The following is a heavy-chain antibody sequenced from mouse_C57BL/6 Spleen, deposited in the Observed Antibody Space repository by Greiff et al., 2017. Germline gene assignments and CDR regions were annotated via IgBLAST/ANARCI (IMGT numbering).Heavy chain of an antibody. Sequence: QVQLKESGAELVRPGSSVKLSCKASGYTFTSYWMHWVKQRPIQGLEWIGNIDPSDSETHYNQKFKDKATLTVDKSSSTAYMQLSSLTSEDSAVYYCARSAAYYSNYLWYFDVWGTGTTVTVSS. CDR3: ARSAAYYSNYLWYFDV. J-gene: IGHJ1*03. V-gene: IGHV1-52*01. D-gene: IGHD2-5*01. CDR1: GYTFTSYW. CDR2: IDPSDSET.